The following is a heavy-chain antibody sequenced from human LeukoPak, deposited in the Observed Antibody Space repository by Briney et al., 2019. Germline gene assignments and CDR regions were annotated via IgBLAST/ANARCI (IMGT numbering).Heavy chain of an antibody. Sequence: PGGSLRLSCTASGFTFGDYAMSWFRQAPGKGLEWVGFIRSKAYGGTTEYAASVKGRFTISRDDSKSIAYLQMNSLKTEDTAVYYCTRWIAVAGTSWFGPWGQGTLVTVSS. CDR3: TRWIAVAGTSWFGP. J-gene: IGHJ5*02. CDR1: GFTFGDYA. V-gene: IGHV3-49*03. D-gene: IGHD6-19*01. CDR2: IRSKAYGGTT.